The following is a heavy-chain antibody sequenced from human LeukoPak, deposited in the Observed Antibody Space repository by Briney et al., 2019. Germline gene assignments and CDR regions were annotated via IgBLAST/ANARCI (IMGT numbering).Heavy chain of an antibody. CDR1: GGSISSYY. V-gene: IGHV4-59*01. J-gene: IGHJ4*02. CDR3: ARGRPKTYSLHYFDY. Sequence: SETLSLTCTVSGGSISSYYWSWIRQPPGKGLEWIGYIYYSGSINYNPSLKSRVTISVDTSKNQFSLKLSSVTAADTAVYYCARGRPKTYSLHYFDYWGQGTLVTVSS. D-gene: IGHD6-13*01. CDR2: IYYSGSI.